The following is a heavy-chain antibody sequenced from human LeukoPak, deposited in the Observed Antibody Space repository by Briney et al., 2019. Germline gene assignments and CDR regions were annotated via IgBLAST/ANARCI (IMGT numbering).Heavy chain of an antibody. D-gene: IGHD5-12*01. CDR3: AKDGRMVATFGVDY. Sequence: GGSLRLSCAASGFTFSSYAMSWVRQAPGKGLEWVSGISASGGTTYYADSVKGRFTISRDNSKNTLYLQMNSLRAEDTAIYYCAKDGRMVATFGVDYWGQGTLVTVSS. CDR1: GFTFSSYA. J-gene: IGHJ4*02. CDR2: ISASGGTT. V-gene: IGHV3-23*01.